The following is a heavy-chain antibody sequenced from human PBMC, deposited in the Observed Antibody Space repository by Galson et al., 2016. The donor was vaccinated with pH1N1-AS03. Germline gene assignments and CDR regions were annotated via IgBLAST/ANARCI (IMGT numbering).Heavy chain of an antibody. Sequence: SVKVSCKASGYIFTGFYVHWVRQAPGQGLEWMGWINTDSGVTNYAQTFEAWVTMTRDTSVGTAYMELYGLKSDDTAVYYCARDPRGPCTSATCPTTYYFGMDVWGQGTTVIVSS. D-gene: IGHD2-2*01. CDR1: GYIFTGFY. CDR3: ARDPRGPCTSATCPTTYYFGMDV. CDR2: INTDSGVT. V-gene: IGHV1-2*04. J-gene: IGHJ6*02.